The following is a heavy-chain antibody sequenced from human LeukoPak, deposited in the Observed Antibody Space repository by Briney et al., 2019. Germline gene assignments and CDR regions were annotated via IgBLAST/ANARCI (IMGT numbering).Heavy chain of an antibody. CDR3: ARGDRAHPNFDY. D-gene: IGHD5-18*01. CDR2: IYYSGST. Sequence: SETLSLTCTVSGGSISSSSYYWGWIRQPPGKGLEWIGSIYYSGSTYYNPSLKSRVTISVDTSKNQFSLKLSSVTAADTAVYYCARGDRAHPNFDYWGQGTLVTVSS. CDR1: GGSISSSSYY. V-gene: IGHV4-39*07. J-gene: IGHJ4*02.